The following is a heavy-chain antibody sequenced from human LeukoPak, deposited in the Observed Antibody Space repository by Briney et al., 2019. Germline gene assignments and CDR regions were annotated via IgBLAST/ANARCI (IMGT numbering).Heavy chain of an antibody. CDR1: GFDFSNYY. Sequence: PGGSLRLSREASGFDFSNYYMSWVRQSPGKGLYWLANIKYDGSDTYYVDSVKGRFTISRDNAKNSLYLQMSSLRAEDTAVYYSTSDEGATVAPYRFDFWGQGTLVTVSS. D-gene: IGHD4-23*01. CDR3: TSDEGATVAPYRFDF. V-gene: IGHV3-7*01. J-gene: IGHJ4*02. CDR2: IKYDGSDT.